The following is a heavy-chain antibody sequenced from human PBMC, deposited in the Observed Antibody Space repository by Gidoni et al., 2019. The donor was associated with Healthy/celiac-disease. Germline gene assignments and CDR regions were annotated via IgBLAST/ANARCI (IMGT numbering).Heavy chain of an antibody. V-gene: IGHV3-74*01. J-gene: IGHJ4*02. CDR2: INSEWSST. CDR1: GFPFSSYW. CDR3: ARDGGWQLVPGHIDY. D-gene: IGHD6-6*01. Sequence: EVQLVESGGGLVQPGGSLRLSCSASGFPFSSYWMHWVRQAPGKGLVWVSRINSEWSSTSYADSVKGRFTISRDNAKNTLYLQMNSLRAEDTAVYYCARDGGWQLVPGHIDYWGQGTLVTVSS.